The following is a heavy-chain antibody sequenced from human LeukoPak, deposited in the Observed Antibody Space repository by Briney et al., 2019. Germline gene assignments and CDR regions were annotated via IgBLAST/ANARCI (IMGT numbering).Heavy chain of an antibody. CDR1: GGSFSGYY. Sequence: PSETLSLTCAVYGGSFSGYYWSWIRQPPGKGLEWIGEINHSGSTNYNASLKSRVTISVDTSKNQFSLKLSSVTAADTAVYFCASGSSGYDPWGQGTLVTVSS. CDR2: INHSGST. J-gene: IGHJ5*02. D-gene: IGHD5-12*01. V-gene: IGHV4-34*01. CDR3: ASGSSGYDP.